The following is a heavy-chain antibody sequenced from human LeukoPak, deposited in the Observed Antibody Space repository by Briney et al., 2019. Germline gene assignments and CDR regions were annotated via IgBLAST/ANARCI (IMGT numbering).Heavy chain of an antibody. J-gene: IGHJ4*02. D-gene: IGHD3-22*01. Sequence: GGSLRLSCAASGFTFSRYVMSWVRQTPGKGLEWVSGVSGSGDSTYYADSVKGRFTISRDNSKNTLYLQMNSLRAEDTAVYYCAKVPNSMVVVVIPSYFGYWGQGTLVTVSS. CDR1: GFTFSRYV. CDR3: AKVPNSMVVVVIPSYFGY. V-gene: IGHV3-23*01. CDR2: VSGSGDST.